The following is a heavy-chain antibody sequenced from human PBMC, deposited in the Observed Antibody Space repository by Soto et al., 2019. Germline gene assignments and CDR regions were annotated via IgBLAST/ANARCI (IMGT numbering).Heavy chain of an antibody. Sequence: ASVKVSCKASGGTFSSYGINWVRQAPGQGLEWLGWISPYNDDTKYAQKLQGRVTMTTDTSSRTAYMALRSLSSDDTAVYFCARGGYYDSSGSRNYHYYGMDVWGQGTTVTVSS. CDR2: ISPYNDDT. V-gene: IGHV1-18*01. J-gene: IGHJ6*02. CDR1: GGTFSSYG. D-gene: IGHD3-22*01. CDR3: ARGGYYDSSGSRNYHYYGMDV.